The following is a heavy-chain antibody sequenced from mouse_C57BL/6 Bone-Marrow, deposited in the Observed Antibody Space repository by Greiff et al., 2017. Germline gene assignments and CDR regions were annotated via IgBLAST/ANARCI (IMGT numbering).Heavy chain of an antibody. J-gene: IGHJ2*01. Sequence: QVQLQQPGAELVKPGASVKLSCKASGYTFTSYWMPWVKQRPGQGLEWIGEIDPSDSYTNYNQKFKGKATLTVDTSSSTAYMQLSSLTTEDSAVYYGKGKGYWGKGTTLTVSS. D-gene: IGHD2-1*01. V-gene: IGHV1-50*01. CDR1: GYTFTSYW. CDR3: KGKGY. CDR2: IDPSDSYT.